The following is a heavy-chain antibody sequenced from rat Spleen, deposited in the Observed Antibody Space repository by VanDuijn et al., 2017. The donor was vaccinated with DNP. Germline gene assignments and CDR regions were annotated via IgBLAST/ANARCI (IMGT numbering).Heavy chain of an antibody. CDR1: GFTFSDYY. CDR3: ARGNNNYPYWSFDF. D-gene: IGHD1-10*01. Sequence: EVQLVESGGGLVQPGRSLKLSCAASGFTFSDYYMAWVRQAPTEGLECVAYISYDGGSAYYGDSVKGRFTISRDNAKNTLYLQMNRLRSEDTATYYCARGNNNYPYWSFDFWGPGTMVTVSS. CDR2: ISYDGGSA. V-gene: IGHV5-22*01. J-gene: IGHJ1*01.